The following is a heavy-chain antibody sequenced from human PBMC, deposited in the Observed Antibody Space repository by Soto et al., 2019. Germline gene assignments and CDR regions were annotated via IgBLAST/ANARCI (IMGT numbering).Heavy chain of an antibody. CDR2: IIPIFGTA. Sequence: QVQLVQSGAEVKKPGSSVKVSCKASGGTFSSYAISWVRQAPGQGLEWMGGIIPIFGTANYAQKFQGRVTITADKSTSTAYMELSSLRSEDTAVYYCARRQGDILTGSTNWFDPWGQGTLVTVSS. CDR1: GGTFSSYA. CDR3: ARRQGDILTGSTNWFDP. V-gene: IGHV1-69*06. D-gene: IGHD3-9*01. J-gene: IGHJ5*02.